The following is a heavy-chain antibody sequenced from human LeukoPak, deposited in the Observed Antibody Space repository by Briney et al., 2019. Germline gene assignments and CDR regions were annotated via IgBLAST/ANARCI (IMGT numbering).Heavy chain of an antibody. D-gene: IGHD5-24*01. CDR3: ARDQFEDYYYYMGV. CDR1: GFTFSSYA. J-gene: IGHJ6*03. Sequence: PGGSLRLSCAASGFTFSSYAMHWVRQAPGKGLEWVAVISYDGSNKYYADSVKGRFTISRDNSKNTLYLQMNSLRAEDTAVYYCARDQFEDYYYYMGVWGKGTTVTVSS. CDR2: ISYDGSNK. V-gene: IGHV3-30-3*01.